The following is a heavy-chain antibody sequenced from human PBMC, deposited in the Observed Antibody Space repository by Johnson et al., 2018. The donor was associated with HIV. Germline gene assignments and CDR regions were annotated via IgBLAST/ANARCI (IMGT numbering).Heavy chain of an antibody. D-gene: IGHD5-18*01. V-gene: IGHV3-30*02. CDR2: IRFDGTIK. J-gene: IGHJ3*02. CDR1: GFSFSGYG. Sequence: VQLVESGGGVVQPGGSLRLSCVASGFSFSGYGMHWVRQAPGKGLEWVAFIRFDGTIKYDEDSVRGRFIISRDNSKNTLYLKMNSLRAEDTVVYYCAKVIGCIYGLYFDAFDIWGQGTMVTVSS. CDR3: AKVIGCIYGLYFDAFDI.